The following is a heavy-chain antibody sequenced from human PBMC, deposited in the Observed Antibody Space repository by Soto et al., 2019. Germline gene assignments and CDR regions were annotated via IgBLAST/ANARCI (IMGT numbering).Heavy chain of an antibody. CDR1: GGSISGCEYY. J-gene: IGHJ4*02. Sequence: SETLSLTCAVSGGSISGCEYYWVCLRQAPGKGPEWIGSVFYTGFTSYNPSLESRVSVSVDTSKNQFSLKVSGVSAAVTAVYYCATSQKGYNWNYFDHWGQGTLVTVSS. CDR2: VFYTGFT. V-gene: IGHV4-39*01. CDR3: ATSQKGYNWNYFDH. D-gene: IGHD1-20*01.